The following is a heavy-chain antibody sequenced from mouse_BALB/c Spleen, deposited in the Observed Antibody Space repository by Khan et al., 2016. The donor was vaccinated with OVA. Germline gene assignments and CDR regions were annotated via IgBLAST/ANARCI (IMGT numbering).Heavy chain of an antibody. V-gene: IGHV1S132*01. D-gene: IGHD2-1*01. CDR2: IFPGTGTT. Sequence: QVQLQQSGAALVKPGASVKLSCKTSGYTFTSYWIQWVKQRPGQGLGWIGQIFPGTGTTYYNEHFKGNATLTVDTSSNTAYIQVSIRTSEDSAVYFCARGYFGNYEFAYWGQGTLVTVSP. CDR3: ARGYFGNYEFAY. CDR1: GYTFTSYW. J-gene: IGHJ3*01.